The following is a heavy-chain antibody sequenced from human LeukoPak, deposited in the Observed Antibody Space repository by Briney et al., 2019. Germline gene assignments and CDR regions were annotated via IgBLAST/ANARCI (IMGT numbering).Heavy chain of an antibody. V-gene: IGHV3-15*01. CDR2: ITRKIDGETT. D-gene: IGHD3-22*01. Sequence: PGGSVRLSCAGSGVSFSNACMSWVRQAPGKGLEWVDCITRKIDGETTDYAAPVKGRFTISRNDPENTLFLQVNSLKTEDTAVYYCTTDTPDSSGYCHDYWGQGTLVTVSS. CDR1: GVSFSNAC. J-gene: IGHJ4*02. CDR3: TTDTPDSSGYCHDY.